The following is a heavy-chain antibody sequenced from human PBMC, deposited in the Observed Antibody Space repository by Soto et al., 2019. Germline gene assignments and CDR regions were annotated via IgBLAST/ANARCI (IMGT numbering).Heavy chain of an antibody. CDR3: TRAGRGAVVVGDLGYFYYGMDV. CDR1: GFTFSSYS. D-gene: IGHD2-15*01. Sequence: PGGSLRLSCAASGFTFSSYSMKWVRQAPGKGLEWVSHISSSSTGRYYADSVKGRFIVSRDNAKNSLYLQMNNLRDEDTAVYYCTRAGRGAVVVGDLGYFYYGMDVWGQGTTVTVSS. V-gene: IGHV3-48*02. CDR2: ISSSSTGR. J-gene: IGHJ6*02.